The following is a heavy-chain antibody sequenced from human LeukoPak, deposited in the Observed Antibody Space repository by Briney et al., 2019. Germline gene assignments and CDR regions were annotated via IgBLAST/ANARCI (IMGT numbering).Heavy chain of an antibody. Sequence: SETLSLTCAVYGGSFSGYYWSWIRRPPGKGLEWIGEINHSGSTNYNPSLKSRVTISVDTSKNQFSLKLSSVTAADTAVYYCARGVGGYWGQGTLVTVSS. D-gene: IGHD3-10*01. J-gene: IGHJ4*02. V-gene: IGHV4-34*01. CDR1: GGSFSGYY. CDR2: INHSGST. CDR3: ARGVGGY.